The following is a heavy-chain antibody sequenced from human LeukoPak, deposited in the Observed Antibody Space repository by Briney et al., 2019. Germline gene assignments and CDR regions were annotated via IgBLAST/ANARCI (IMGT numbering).Heavy chain of an antibody. CDR1: GYTFTGYY. CDR2: INPNSGGT. Sequence: ASVKVSCKASGYTFTGYYMHWVRQAPGQGLEWMGWINPNSGGTNYAQKFQGRVTMTRDTSISTAYMKLSRLRSDDTAVYYCARGILTYYDILTGGFWFDPWGQGTLVTVSS. J-gene: IGHJ5*02. V-gene: IGHV1-2*02. D-gene: IGHD3-9*01. CDR3: ARGILTYYDILTGGFWFDP.